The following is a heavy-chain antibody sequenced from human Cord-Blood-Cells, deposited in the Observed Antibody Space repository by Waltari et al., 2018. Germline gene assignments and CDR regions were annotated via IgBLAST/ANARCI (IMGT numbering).Heavy chain of an antibody. D-gene: IGHD6-6*01. Sequence: QVQLQQWGAGLLKPSETLSLTCAVYGGSFRGYYWSWIRQPPGKGLEWIGEINHSGSTNYNPSLKSRVTISVDTSKNQFSLKLSSVTAADTAVYYCARAFLAARDYWGQGTLVTVSS. V-gene: IGHV4-34*01. CDR1: GGSFRGYY. J-gene: IGHJ4*02. CDR2: INHSGST. CDR3: ARAFLAARDY.